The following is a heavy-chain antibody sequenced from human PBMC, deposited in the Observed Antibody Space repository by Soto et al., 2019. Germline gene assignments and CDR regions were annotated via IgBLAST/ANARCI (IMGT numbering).Heavy chain of an antibody. J-gene: IGHJ2*01. CDR3: AREGRSSTWYDWYFDL. CDR2: IGAGGDT. CDR1: GFTFSSSD. Sequence: EEQLVESGGGLVQPGGSLRLSCAASGFTFSSSDMHWVRQVIGKGLEWVSAIGAGGDTYYPDSVKGRFTISRENAKNSLYLQMNSLRDEDTAVYFCAREGRSSTWYDWYFDLWGRGTLVTVSS. D-gene: IGHD6-13*01. V-gene: IGHV3-13*01.